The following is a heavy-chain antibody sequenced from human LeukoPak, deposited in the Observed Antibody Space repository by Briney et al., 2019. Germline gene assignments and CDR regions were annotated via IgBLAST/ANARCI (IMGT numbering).Heavy chain of an antibody. CDR1: GFTFSSYA. CDR3: ARDGAELGGYFDY. Sequence: GGSLRLSCAASGFTFSSYAMSWVRQAPGKGLEWVSAISGSGGSTYYADSVKGRFTISRDNSKNTLYLQMNSLRAEDTAVYYCARDGAELGGYFDYWGQGTLVTVSS. CDR2: ISGSGGST. D-gene: IGHD3-16*01. V-gene: IGHV3-23*01. J-gene: IGHJ4*02.